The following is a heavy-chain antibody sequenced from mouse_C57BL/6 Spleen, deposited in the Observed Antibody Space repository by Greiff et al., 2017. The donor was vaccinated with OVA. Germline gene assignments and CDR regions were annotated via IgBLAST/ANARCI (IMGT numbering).Heavy chain of an antibody. V-gene: IGHV1-61*01. CDR1: GYTFTSYW. CDR3: ARESHYGSSQYYFDY. Sequence: QVQLQQPGAELVRPGSSVKLSCKASGYTFTSYWMDWVKQRPGQGLEWIGNIYPSDSETHYNQKFKDKATLTVDKSSSTAYMQLSSLTSEDSAVYYCARESHYGSSQYYFDYWGQGTTLTVSS. D-gene: IGHD1-1*01. CDR2: IYPSDSET. J-gene: IGHJ2*01.